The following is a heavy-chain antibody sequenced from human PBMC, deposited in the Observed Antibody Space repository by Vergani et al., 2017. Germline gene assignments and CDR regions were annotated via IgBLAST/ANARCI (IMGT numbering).Heavy chain of an antibody. CDR1: GFTFSSYS. D-gene: IGHD2-8*01. Sequence: EVQLLESGGGLVQPGGSLRLSCAASGFTFSSYSMNWVRQAPGKGLEWVSSISSSSSYIYYADSVKGRFTISRDNAKNSLYLQMNSLRAEDTAVYYCARDPIVSGYCTNGVCYPSLYYFDYWGQGTLVTVSS. CDR3: ARDPIVSGYCTNGVCYPSLYYFDY. V-gene: IGHV3-21*01. CDR2: ISSSSSYI. J-gene: IGHJ4*02.